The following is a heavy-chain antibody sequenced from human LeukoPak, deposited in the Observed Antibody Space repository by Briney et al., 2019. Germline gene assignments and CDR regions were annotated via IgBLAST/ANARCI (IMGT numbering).Heavy chain of an antibody. CDR1: GGSFSGYY. CDR2: IYYSGST. D-gene: IGHD3-22*01. V-gene: IGHV4-34*01. Sequence: SETLSLTCAVYGGSFSGYYWGWIRQPPGKGLEWIGSIYYSGSTYYNPSLKSRVTISVDTSKNQFSLKLSSVTAADTAVYYCAREKEGSMIVVVVDAFDIWGQGTMVTVSS. CDR3: AREKEGSMIVVVVDAFDI. J-gene: IGHJ3*02.